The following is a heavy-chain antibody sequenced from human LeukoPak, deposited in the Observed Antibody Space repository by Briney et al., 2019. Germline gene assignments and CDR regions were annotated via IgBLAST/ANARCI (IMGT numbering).Heavy chain of an antibody. J-gene: IGHJ1*01. CDR2: ISGSGAST. D-gene: IGHD6-6*01. CDR1: GFTFSNHA. Sequence: PGGSLRLSCVASGFTFSNHAMNWVRQAPGKGPEWVSAISGSGASTYYADSVKGQLTISRDNSKNTLYLQMNSLRVEDTAVYYCAKGPPSSSAQYFQHWGQGTLVTVSS. V-gene: IGHV3-23*01. CDR3: AKGPPSSSAQYFQH.